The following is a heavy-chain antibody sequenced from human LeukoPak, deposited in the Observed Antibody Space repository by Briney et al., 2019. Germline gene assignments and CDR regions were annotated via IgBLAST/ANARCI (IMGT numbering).Heavy chain of an antibody. V-gene: IGHV1-46*01. CDR1: GYTFTDYY. CDR3: ARASSDDTAMATPFAY. CDR2: IYPSVDTT. Sequence: ASVKVSCKTSGYTFTDYYIHWVRQAPGQGLEWIGIIYPSVDTTDSSQKFKGRVTVTRDTSTSTVYMELRTLRSEDTAIYYCARASSDDTAMATPFAYWGQGTLVTVSS. J-gene: IGHJ4*02. D-gene: IGHD5-18*01.